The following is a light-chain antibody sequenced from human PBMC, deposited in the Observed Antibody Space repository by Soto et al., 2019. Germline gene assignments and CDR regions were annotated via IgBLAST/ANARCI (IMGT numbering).Light chain of an antibody. Sequence: EMVMTQSPATLSVSPGERATLSCRASQSVSSNLAWYQQKPGQAPRLLIYGASTRATGIPARFSGSGSGTDFTLTISSLEPEDFAVYYCQQRSNWPPTVGGGTKVDTK. V-gene: IGKV3-11*01. CDR3: QQRSNWPPT. CDR2: GAS. CDR1: QSVSSN. J-gene: IGKJ4*01.